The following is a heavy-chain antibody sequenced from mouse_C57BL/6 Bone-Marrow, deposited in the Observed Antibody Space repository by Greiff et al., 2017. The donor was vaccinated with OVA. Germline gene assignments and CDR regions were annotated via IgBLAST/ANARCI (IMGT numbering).Heavy chain of an antibody. J-gene: IGHJ1*03. Sequence: SGAELVRPGASVKMSCKASGYTFTSYNMHWVKQTPRQGLEWIGAIYPGNGDTSYNQKFTGKATLTVDKSSSTAYMQLSSLTSEDSAVNFCAKGTTVVSFYWYFDVWGTGTTVTVAS. CDR3: AKGTTVVSFYWYFDV. V-gene: IGHV1-12*01. CDR2: IYPGNGDT. D-gene: IGHD1-1*01. CDR1: GYTFTSYN.